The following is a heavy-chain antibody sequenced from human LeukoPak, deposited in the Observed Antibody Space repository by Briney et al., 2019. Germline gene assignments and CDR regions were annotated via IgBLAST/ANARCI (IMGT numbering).Heavy chain of an antibody. CDR1: GYTFTSYD. V-gene: IGHV1-8*03. Sequence: ASVKVSXKASGYTFTSYDINWVRQATGQGLEWMGWMNPNSGNTGYAQKFQGRVTITRNTSISTAYMELSSLRSEDTAVYYCARSKPIMSYMDVWGKGTTVTVSS. CDR3: ARSKPIMSYMDV. CDR2: MNPNSGNT. J-gene: IGHJ6*03.